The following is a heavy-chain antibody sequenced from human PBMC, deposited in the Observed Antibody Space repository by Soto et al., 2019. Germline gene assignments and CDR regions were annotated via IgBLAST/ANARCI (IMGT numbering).Heavy chain of an antibody. D-gene: IGHD3-10*01. CDR1: GFTFSSYS. J-gene: IGHJ4*02. V-gene: IGHV3-21*01. CDR2: ISSSSSYI. CDR3: ARGITMVRGVIIPLDY. Sequence: GGSLRLSCAASGFTFSSYSMNWVRQAPGKGLEWVSSISSSSSYIYYADSVKGRFTISRDNAKNSLYLQMNSLRAEDTSVYYCARGITMVRGVIIPLDYWGQGTLVTVSS.